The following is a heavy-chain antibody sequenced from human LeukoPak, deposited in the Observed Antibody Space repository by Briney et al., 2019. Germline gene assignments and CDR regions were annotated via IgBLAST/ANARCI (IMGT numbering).Heavy chain of an antibody. CDR2: IYTSGSS. V-gene: IGHV4-4*07. J-gene: IGHJ5*02. CDR1: GGSISSYY. D-gene: IGHD6-13*01. Sequence: PSETLSLTCTVSGGSISSYYWSWIRQPAGKGLEWIGRIYTSGSSNYNPSLKSRVTMAVDTSKKQFSLKLSSVTAADTAVYYCARGHGLASAWFDPWGQGTLVTVSS. CDR3: ARGHGLASAWFDP.